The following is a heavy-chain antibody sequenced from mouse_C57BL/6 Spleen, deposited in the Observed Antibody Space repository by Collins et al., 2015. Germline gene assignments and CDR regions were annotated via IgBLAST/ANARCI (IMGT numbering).Heavy chain of an antibody. V-gene: IGHV1-64*01. CDR2: IHPNSGST. D-gene: IGHD6-1*01. CDR1: GYTFTSYW. CDR3: ARSNLAGWYFDV. J-gene: IGHJ1*03. Sequence: QVQLQQPGAELVKPGASVKLSCKASGYTFTSYWMHWVKQRPGQGLEWIGMIHPNSGSTNYNEKFKSKATLTVDKSSSTAYMQLSSLTSEDSAVYYCARSNLAGWYFDVWGTGTTVTVSS.